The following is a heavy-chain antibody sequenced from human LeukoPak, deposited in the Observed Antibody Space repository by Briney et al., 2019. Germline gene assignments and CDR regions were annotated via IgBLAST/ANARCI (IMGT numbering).Heavy chain of an antibody. CDR2: IYYSGST. D-gene: IGHD3-22*01. CDR1: GGSISSYY. CDR3: ARGLNTYFDY. Sequence: SETLSLTCTVSGGSISSYYWSWIRQPPGKGLEWIGYIYYSGSTNCNPSLKSRVTISVDTSKNQFSLKLSSVTAADTAVYYCARGLNTYFDYWGQGTLVTVSS. V-gene: IGHV4-59*01. J-gene: IGHJ4*02.